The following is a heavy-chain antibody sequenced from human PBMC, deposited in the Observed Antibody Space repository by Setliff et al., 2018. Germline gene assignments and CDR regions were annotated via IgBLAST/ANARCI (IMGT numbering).Heavy chain of an antibody. D-gene: IGHD6-13*01. CDR3: ARGRIAAALYYFDY. CDR1: GGSFSGYY. CDR2: INHSGST. Sequence: SETLSLTCAVYGGSFSGYYWSWIRQPPGKGLEWIGEINHSGSTNYNPSLKSRVTISVDTSKNQFSLKLSSVTAADTAVYYCARGRIAAALYYFDYWGQGTRVTVS. J-gene: IGHJ4*02. V-gene: IGHV4-34*01.